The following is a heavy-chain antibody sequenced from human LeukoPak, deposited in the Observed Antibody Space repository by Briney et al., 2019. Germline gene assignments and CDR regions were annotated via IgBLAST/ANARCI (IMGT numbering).Heavy chain of an antibody. CDR3: ARADYDILTGYYSYFDY. CDR1: GFTFSSNG. Sequence: AGGSLRLSCAASGFTFSSNGMHWVRQAPGKGLEWVAVIWYDGSNKYYADSVKGRFTISRDNSKNTLYLQMNSLRAEDTAVYYCARADYDILTGYYSYFDYWGQGTLVTVSS. D-gene: IGHD3-9*01. V-gene: IGHV3-33*01. J-gene: IGHJ4*02. CDR2: IWYDGSNK.